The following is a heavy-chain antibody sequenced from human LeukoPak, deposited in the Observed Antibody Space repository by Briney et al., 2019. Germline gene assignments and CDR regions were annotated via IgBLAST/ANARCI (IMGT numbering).Heavy chain of an antibody. CDR1: GYTFTSYY. D-gene: IGHD3-10*01. V-gene: IGHV1-46*01. Sequence: ASVKVSCKASGYTFTSYYMHWVRQAPGQGLEWMGIINPSGGSTSYAQKFQGRVTMTRDTSTSTVYMELSSLRSDDTAVYYCARKGSYYGSGSYPNWFDPWGQGTLVTVSS. CDR3: ARKGSYYGSGSYPNWFDP. J-gene: IGHJ5*02. CDR2: INPSGGST.